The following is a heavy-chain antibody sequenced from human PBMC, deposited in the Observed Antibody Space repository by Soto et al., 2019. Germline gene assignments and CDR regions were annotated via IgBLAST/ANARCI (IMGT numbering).Heavy chain of an antibody. CDR2: ISSSSSYI. V-gene: IGHV3-21*01. CDR3: ARDDYDSSGYPFDY. Sequence: PGGSLRLSCAAYGFTFSSYSMNWVRQAPGKGLEWVSSISSSSSYIYYADSVKGRFTISRDNAKNSLYLQMNSLRAEDTAVYYCARDDYDSSGYPFDYWGQGTLVTVSS. CDR1: GFTFSSYS. J-gene: IGHJ4*02. D-gene: IGHD3-22*01.